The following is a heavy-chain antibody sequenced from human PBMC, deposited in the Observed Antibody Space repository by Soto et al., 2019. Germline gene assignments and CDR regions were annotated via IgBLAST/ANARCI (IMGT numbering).Heavy chain of an antibody. J-gene: IGHJ5*02. Sequence: GASVKVSCKASGGTFSSYAISWVRQAPGQGLEWMGGIIPIFGTANYAQKFQGRVTITADESTSTAYMELSSLRSEDTAVYYCARDITIFGVVTRGWFGPWGQGTLVTVSS. CDR2: IIPIFGTA. CDR3: ARDITIFGVVTRGWFGP. D-gene: IGHD3-3*01. V-gene: IGHV1-69*13. CDR1: GGTFSSYA.